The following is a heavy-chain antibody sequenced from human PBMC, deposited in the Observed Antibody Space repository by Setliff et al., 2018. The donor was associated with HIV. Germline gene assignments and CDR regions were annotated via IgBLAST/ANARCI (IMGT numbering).Heavy chain of an antibody. J-gene: IGHJ3*02. V-gene: IGHV3-7*03. CDR2: INQDGSDT. Sequence: GGSLRLSCAASGFTVSSYWMTWVRQAPGKGLEWVANINQDGSDTFYVESVKGRFAISRDNTNGSLYLQMNNRRGDDTAMYYCARDLTISRGAWYDAHDIWGRGTMVTVSS. CDR1: GFTVSSYW. CDR3: ARDLTISRGAWYDAHDI. D-gene: IGHD6-19*01.